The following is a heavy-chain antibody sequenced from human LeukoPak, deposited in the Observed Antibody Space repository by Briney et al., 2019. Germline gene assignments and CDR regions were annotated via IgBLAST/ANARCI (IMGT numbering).Heavy chain of an antibody. J-gene: IGHJ4*02. CDR2: ISSSSSYI. CDR3: ARGVVGYSLNFDY. Sequence: PGGSLRLSCAASGFTFSSYSMNWVRQAPGKGLEWVSSISSSSSYIYYADSVKGRFTISRDNAKNSLYLQMNSLRAEETAVYYCARGVVGYSLNFDYWGQGTLVTVSS. CDR1: GFTFSSYS. V-gene: IGHV3-21*01. D-gene: IGHD2-15*01.